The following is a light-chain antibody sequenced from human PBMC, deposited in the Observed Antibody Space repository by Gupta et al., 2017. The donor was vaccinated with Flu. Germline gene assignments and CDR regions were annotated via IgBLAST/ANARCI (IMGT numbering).Light chain of an antibody. V-gene: IGLV2-14*01. CDR1: SSDVGGYNY. Sequence: QSALTQPASVSGSPGQSITISCTVTSSDVGGYNYVSWYQQHPGKAPKLMIYEVSNRPSGVSNRFSGSKSGNTASLTISGFQAEDEADYYCSSYTSSSTLEVFGGGTKLTVL. CDR2: EVS. J-gene: IGLJ3*02. CDR3: SSYTSSSTLEV.